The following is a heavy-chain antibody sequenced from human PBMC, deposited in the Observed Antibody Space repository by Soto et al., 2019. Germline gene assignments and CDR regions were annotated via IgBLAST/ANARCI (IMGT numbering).Heavy chain of an antibody. V-gene: IGHV4-31*03. J-gene: IGHJ4*02. Sequence: SETLSLTCTVSDGSISSGGYYRSWIRQHPGKGLEWIGYIYYSGSTYYNPSLKRRVTISVDTSKNQFSLTLRSVTAADTAVYYCASSIPYYYDSSGYPPLDYWSQGTLVTVSS. D-gene: IGHD3-22*01. CDR3: ASSIPYYYDSSGYPPLDY. CDR1: DGSISSGGYY. CDR2: IYYSGST.